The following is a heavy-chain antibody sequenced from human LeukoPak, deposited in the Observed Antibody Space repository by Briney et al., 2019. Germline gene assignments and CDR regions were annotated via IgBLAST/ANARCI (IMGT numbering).Heavy chain of an antibody. Sequence: GSLRLSCAASGVTFSSYWMSWVRQAPGKGLEWVANIKQDGSEKFYVDSVKGRFTISRDNAKNSLYLQMNTLTAEDTAVYYCAGATIGADSYYYYMDVWGKGTTVTVSS. D-gene: IGHD3-9*01. V-gene: IGHV3-7*04. CDR3: AGATIGADSYYYYMDV. CDR2: IKQDGSEK. CDR1: GVTFSSYW. J-gene: IGHJ6*03.